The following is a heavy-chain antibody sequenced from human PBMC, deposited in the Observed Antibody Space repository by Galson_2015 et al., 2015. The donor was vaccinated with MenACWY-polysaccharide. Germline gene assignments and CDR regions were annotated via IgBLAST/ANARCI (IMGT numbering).Heavy chain of an antibody. D-gene: IGHD3-10*02. Sequence: SLRLSCAASGSKFRGSGMHWVRQAPGKGLEWVAVIQYDGSQKQYTGSVRGRFSISRDNSKNTLYLEMNSLRAEDTALYYCAREGSRIVFHAFDIWGQGTMVIVSS. CDR2: IQYDGSQK. V-gene: IGHV3-33*01. CDR1: GSKFRGSG. J-gene: IGHJ3*02. CDR3: AREGSRIVFHAFDI.